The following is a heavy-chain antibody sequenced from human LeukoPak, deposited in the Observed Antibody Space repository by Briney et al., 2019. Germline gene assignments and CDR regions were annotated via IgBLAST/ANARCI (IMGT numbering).Heavy chain of an antibody. Sequence: SETLSLTCTVSGASFSSSTYYWGWIRQPPGKGLEWIGSIYYSGSTYYNPSLKSRVTMSVDTSKNQFSLKLSSVTAADTAVYYCARDYWDYYDSSGYYYGWYFDLWGRGTLVTVSS. CDR1: GASFSSSTYY. V-gene: IGHV4-39*07. D-gene: IGHD3-22*01. CDR3: ARDYWDYYDSSGYYYGWYFDL. J-gene: IGHJ2*01. CDR2: IYYSGST.